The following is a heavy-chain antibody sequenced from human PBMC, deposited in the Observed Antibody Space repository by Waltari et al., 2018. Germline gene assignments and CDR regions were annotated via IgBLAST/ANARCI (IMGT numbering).Heavy chain of an antibody. Sequence: QVQLQQWGAGLLKPSETLSLTCAVYGWSFSGYYWSWIRQPPGKGRAWMGEINQSGSTNYNPSLKSLVTISVDTSKNQFSLKLSSVTAADTAVYYCARTHCSSTSCYGGREKYFDLWGRGTLVTVSS. D-gene: IGHD2-2*01. J-gene: IGHJ2*01. CDR2: INQSGST. CDR3: ARTHCSSTSCYGGREKYFDL. V-gene: IGHV4-34*01. CDR1: GWSFSGYY.